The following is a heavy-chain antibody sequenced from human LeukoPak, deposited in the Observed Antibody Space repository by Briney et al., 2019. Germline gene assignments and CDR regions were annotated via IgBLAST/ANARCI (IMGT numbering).Heavy chain of an antibody. D-gene: IGHD5-24*01. CDR1: GVSVSRNSAA. CDR3: ARADGDRDGYNFWFDP. V-gene: IGHV6-1*01. J-gene: IGHJ5*02. CDR2: TYYRSKWYN. Sequence: SQTLSLTCAISGVSVSRNSAAWNWIRQSPSRGLEWLGRTYYRSKWYNDYAVSVESRITINPDTSKNQFALQLNSVTPEDTAVYYCARADGDRDGYNFWFDPWGQGTLVTVSS.